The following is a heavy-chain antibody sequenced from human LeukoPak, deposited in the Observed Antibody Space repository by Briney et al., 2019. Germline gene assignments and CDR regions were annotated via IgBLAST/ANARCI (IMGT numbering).Heavy chain of an antibody. Sequence: SETLSLTCAVYGGSFSGYYWSWIRQPPGKGLEWIGEINHSGSTNYNPSLKSRVTISVDTSKNQFSLKLSSVTAADTAVYYCARSRLLAYRIDYWGQGTLVTVSS. CDR2: INHSGST. V-gene: IGHV4-34*01. D-gene: IGHD2-15*01. CDR3: ARSRLLAYRIDY. J-gene: IGHJ4*02. CDR1: GGSFSGYY.